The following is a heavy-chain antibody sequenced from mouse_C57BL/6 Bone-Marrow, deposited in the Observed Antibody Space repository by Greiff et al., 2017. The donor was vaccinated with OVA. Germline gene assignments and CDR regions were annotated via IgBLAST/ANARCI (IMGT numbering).Heavy chain of an antibody. CDR1: GFSFNTYA. CDR3: VRQGYSNSWYFDV. Sequence: EVQLVESGGGLVQPKGSLKLSCAASGFSFNTYAMNWVRQAPGKGLEWVARIRSKSNNYATYYADSVKDRFTISRDDSESMLYLQMNNLKTEDTAMYYWVRQGYSNSWYFDVWGTGTTVTVSS. J-gene: IGHJ1*03. D-gene: IGHD2-5*01. V-gene: IGHV10-1*01. CDR2: IRSKSNNYAT.